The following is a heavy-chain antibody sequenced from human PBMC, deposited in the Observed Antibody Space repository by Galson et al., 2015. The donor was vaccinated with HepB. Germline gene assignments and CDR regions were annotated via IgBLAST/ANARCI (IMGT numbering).Heavy chain of an antibody. CDR3: ARDGSSWYAGWLWFDP. V-gene: IGHV3-7*03. J-gene: IGHJ5*02. CDR2: IKQDGSEK. Sequence: SLRLSCAASGFTFSSYWMSWVRQAPGKGLEWVANIKQDGSEKYYVDSVKGRFTISRDNAKNSLYLQMNSLRAEDTAVYYCARDGSSWYAGWLWFDPWGQGTLVTVSS. D-gene: IGHD6-13*01. CDR1: GFTFSSYW.